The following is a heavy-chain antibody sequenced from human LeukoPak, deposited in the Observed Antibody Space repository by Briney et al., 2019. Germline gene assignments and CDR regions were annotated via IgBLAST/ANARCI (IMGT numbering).Heavy chain of an antibody. Sequence: ASVKVSCKASGGTFISYAISWVRQAPGQGLEWMGGIIPIFGTANYAQKFQGRVTITTDESTSTAYMELSSLRSEDTAVYYCARDVRWYSSGPGGLGYWGQGTLVTVSS. CDR1: GGTFISYA. V-gene: IGHV1-69*05. CDR3: ARDVRWYSSGPGGLGY. J-gene: IGHJ4*02. CDR2: IIPIFGTA. D-gene: IGHD6-19*01.